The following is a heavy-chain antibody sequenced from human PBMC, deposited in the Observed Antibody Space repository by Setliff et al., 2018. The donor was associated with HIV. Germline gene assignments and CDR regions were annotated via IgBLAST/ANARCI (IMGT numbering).Heavy chain of an antibody. Sequence: PSETLSLTCTVSGGSIIYTSYYWGWIRQPPGKGLEWIGSIYYSGSVYYNPSLKSRVTISVDTTKNQLSLKVKSVTAADTAVYYCAKSIVGGTTHAFDLWGQGTMVTVSS. CDR3: AKSIVGGTTHAFDL. V-gene: IGHV4-39*07. CDR2: IYYSGSV. CDR1: GGSIIYTSYY. J-gene: IGHJ3*01. D-gene: IGHD1-26*01.